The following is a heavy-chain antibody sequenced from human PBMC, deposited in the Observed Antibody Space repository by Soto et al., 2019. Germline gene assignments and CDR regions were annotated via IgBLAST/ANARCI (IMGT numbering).Heavy chain of an antibody. J-gene: IGHJ4*02. Sequence: GGSLRLSCAASGFTFTRYSMNWVRQAPGKGLEWVSSISSTTNYIYYEDSMKGRFTISRDNAKNSLYLEMNSLRAEDTAVYYCARESEDLTSNFDYWGQGTLVTVSS. CDR2: ISSTTNYI. CDR1: GFTFTRYS. CDR3: ARESEDLTSNFDY. V-gene: IGHV3-21*06.